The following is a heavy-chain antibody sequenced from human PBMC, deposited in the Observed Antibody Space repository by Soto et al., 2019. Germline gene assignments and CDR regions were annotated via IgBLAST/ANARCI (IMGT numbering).Heavy chain of an antibody. CDR2: IYPGDSDA. CDR3: ARLAVGYESSGYYIDH. CDR1: GFSFDIYW. V-gene: IGHV5-51*01. D-gene: IGHD3-22*01. Sequence: GESLKISCEASGFSFDIYWIGWVRQLPGKGPEWMGIIYPGDSDARYSPSFQGQVTFSADKSISTAYLHWSSLKASDTATYYCARLAVGYESSGYYIDHWGQGNLVTVSS. J-gene: IGHJ4*02.